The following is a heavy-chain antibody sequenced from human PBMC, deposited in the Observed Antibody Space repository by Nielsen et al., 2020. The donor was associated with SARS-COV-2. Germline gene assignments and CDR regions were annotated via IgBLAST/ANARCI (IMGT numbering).Heavy chain of an antibody. V-gene: IGHV3-30-3*01. CDR1: GFTFSSYA. CDR3: ARSNLVGAALGY. J-gene: IGHJ4*02. D-gene: IGHD1-26*01. CDR2: ISYDGSNK. Sequence: GGSLRLSCAASGFTFSSYAMHWVRQAPGKGLEWVAVISYDGSNKYYADSVKGRFTISRDNSKNTLYLQMNSLRAEDTAVYYCARSNLVGAALGYWGQGTLVTVSS.